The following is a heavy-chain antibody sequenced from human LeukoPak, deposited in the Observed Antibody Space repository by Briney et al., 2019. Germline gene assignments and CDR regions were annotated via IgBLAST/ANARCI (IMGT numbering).Heavy chain of an antibody. D-gene: IGHD6-13*01. V-gene: IGHV4-38-2*02. CDR1: GYSISSGYW. CDR3: ARDSWLPSPSYYYYGMDV. J-gene: IGHJ6*02. Sequence: PSETLSLTCTVSGYSISSGYWWGWIRQSPGMGLEWIGSVHHSGSTYYNPSFKSRVTISVDTSKNQLSLKLSSVTAADTAVYYCARDSWLPSPSYYYYGMDVWGQGTTVTVSS. CDR2: VHHSGST.